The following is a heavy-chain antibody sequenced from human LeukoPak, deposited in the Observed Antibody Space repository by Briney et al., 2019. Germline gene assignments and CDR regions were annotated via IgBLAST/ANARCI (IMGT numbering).Heavy chain of an antibody. V-gene: IGHV3-13*01. CDR2: IGTAGDT. J-gene: IGHJ4*02. CDR1: GFTFSNHA. CDR3: VRQQTPHGNFDY. Sequence: GGSLRLSCATSGFTFSNHAMHWVRQATGKGLEWVSAIGTAGDTFYPGAVKGRFTISRENAKNSLSLQMNSLRDEDTAVYYCVRQQTPHGNFDYWGQGTLVTVSS. D-gene: IGHD1-26*01.